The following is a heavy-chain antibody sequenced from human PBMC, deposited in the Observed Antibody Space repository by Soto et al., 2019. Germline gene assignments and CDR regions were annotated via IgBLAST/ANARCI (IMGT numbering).Heavy chain of an antibody. J-gene: IGHJ4*02. V-gene: IGHV3-23*01. CDR2: ITSAADT. CDR3: ARSLIVAAGTGNFDY. D-gene: IGHD6-13*01. CDR1: GFAFSAYA. Sequence: GGSLRLSCAASGFAFSAYAMSWVRQATGKGVQWVSSITSAADTHYADSVKGRFTISRDNSKNTMFLQMNGLRAEDTAVYFCARSLIVAAGTGNFDYWGQGALVTVSS.